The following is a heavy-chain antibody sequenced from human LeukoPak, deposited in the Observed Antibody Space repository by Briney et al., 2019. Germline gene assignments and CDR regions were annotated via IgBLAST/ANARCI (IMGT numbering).Heavy chain of an antibody. CDR3: AREGGFTIFGVVITYFDY. V-gene: IGHV3-7*01. CDR2: IKQDGSEK. CDR1: GFTFSSYW. J-gene: IGHJ4*02. Sequence: GGSLRLSCAASGFTFSSYWMSWVRQAPGKGLEWVANIKQDGSEKYYVDSVKGRFTISRDNAKNSLYLQMNSLRAEDTAVYYCAREGGFTIFGVVITYFDYWGQGTLVTVSS. D-gene: IGHD3-3*01.